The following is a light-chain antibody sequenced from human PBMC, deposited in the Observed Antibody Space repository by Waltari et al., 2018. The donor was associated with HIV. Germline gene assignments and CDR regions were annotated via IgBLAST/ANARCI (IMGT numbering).Light chain of an antibody. CDR3: QTWGTGIVV. Sequence: QLVLTQSLSASASLGASVKLTCTPSSRHRDYAVPWHQPQPNKGPRYLMKVTTDGSHIKGDVIPDRFSGSGSEAERYLIISSLQSEDEAHYYCQTWGTGIVVFGGGTKLTVL. J-gene: IGLJ2*01. CDR1: SRHRDYA. CDR2: VTTDGSH. V-gene: IGLV4-69*01.